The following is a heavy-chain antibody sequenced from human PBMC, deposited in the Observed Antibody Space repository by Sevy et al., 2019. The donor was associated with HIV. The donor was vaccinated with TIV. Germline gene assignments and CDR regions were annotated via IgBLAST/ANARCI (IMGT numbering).Heavy chain of an antibody. D-gene: IGHD2-15*01. Sequence: GGSLRLSCAASGFTFSNSYMHWVRQAPGKGLEWVALISYDGGNKYYVDSVKGRFTISRDNSKNTLYLQMNSLKPEDTAVYYCAKALLGYCSGGNCYEYSYGMDVRGQGTTVTVSS. V-gene: IGHV3-30*18. J-gene: IGHJ6*02. CDR3: AKALLGYCSGGNCYEYSYGMDV. CDR2: ISYDGGNK. CDR1: GFTFSNSY.